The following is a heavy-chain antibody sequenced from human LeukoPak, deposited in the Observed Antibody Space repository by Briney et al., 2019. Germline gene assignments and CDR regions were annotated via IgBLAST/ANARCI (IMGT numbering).Heavy chain of an antibody. V-gene: IGHV4-4*09. Sequence: SETLSLTCTVSGGSISSYYWSWIRQPPGKGPEWIGYIYTSGSTNYNPSLKSRVTISVDTSKNQFSLKLSSVTAADTAVYYCAAGRVFGASGWFDPWGQGTLVTVSS. CDR3: AAGRVFGASGWFDP. J-gene: IGHJ5*02. CDR1: GGSISSYY. CDR2: IYTSGST. D-gene: IGHD3-3*01.